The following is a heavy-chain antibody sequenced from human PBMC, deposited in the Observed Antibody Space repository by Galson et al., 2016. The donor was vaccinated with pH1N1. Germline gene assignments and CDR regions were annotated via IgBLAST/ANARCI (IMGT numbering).Heavy chain of an antibody. CDR1: GYTLSELA. V-gene: IGHV1-24*01. J-gene: IGHJ2*01. Sequence: SVKVSCKVSGYTLSELAIHWVRQTPGKGLEWMGGFDPEDDKPFYAQTFEGRVTMTQDTSTDTAYMQLSSLTSDDAAVYYCATEYRGSYYVPPYFELWGLGTLVSVFS. CDR3: ATEYRGSYYVPPYFEL. D-gene: IGHD1-26*01. CDR2: FDPEDDKP.